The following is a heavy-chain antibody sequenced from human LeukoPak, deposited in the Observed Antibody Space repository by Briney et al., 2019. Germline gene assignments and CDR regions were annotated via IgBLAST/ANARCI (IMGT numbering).Heavy chain of an antibody. CDR1: GLPVSSHY. CDR2: IYSGGST. V-gene: IGHV3-66*01. D-gene: IGHD1-1*01. Sequence: GGSLRHSCAASGLPVSSHYMSWVRQAPGKGLEWVSVIYSGGSTYYADSVKGRFTISRDNSKNPLYLQMNSLRDEDTAVDYCARGQLDRHGYYYGMDVWGQGTTVTVSS. CDR3: ARGQLDRHGYYYGMDV. J-gene: IGHJ6*02.